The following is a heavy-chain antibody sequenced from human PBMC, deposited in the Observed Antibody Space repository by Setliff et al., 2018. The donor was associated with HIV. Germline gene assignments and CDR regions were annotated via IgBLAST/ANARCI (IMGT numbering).Heavy chain of an antibody. J-gene: IGHJ4*02. V-gene: IGHV1-18*01. D-gene: IGHD3-22*01. CDR2: ISAYNGNT. CDR1: GYTFTSHG. Sequence: GASVKVSCKASGYTFTSHGISWVRQAPGQGLEWMGWISAYNGNTNYAQKLQGRVTMTTDTSTSTAYMELSSLRSDDTAVYYCARVPRWYYYDSSGYPDYWGQGTLVTVSS. CDR3: ARVPRWYYYDSSGYPDY.